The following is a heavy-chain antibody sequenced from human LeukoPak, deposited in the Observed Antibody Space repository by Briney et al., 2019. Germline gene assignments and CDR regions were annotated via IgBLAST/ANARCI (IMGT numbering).Heavy chain of an antibody. J-gene: IGHJ4*02. D-gene: IGHD3-22*01. CDR1: GFTFSSYS. CDR2: ISSSSSYI. CDR3: AKDQHYYDSSGYYFAGPSDY. V-gene: IGHV3-21*01. Sequence: GGSLRLSCAASGFTFSSYSMNWVRQAPGKGLEWVSSISSSSSYIYYADSVKGRFTIPRDNAKNSLYLQMNSLRAEDTAVYYCAKDQHYYDSSGYYFAGPSDYWGQGTLVTVSS.